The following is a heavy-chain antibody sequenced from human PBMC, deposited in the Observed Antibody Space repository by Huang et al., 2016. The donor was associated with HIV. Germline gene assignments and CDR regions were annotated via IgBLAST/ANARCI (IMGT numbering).Heavy chain of an antibody. J-gene: IGHJ2*01. D-gene: IGHD3-3*01. CDR1: GGSINPGRYY. CDR2: LYDPGKR. Sequence: QMRFQESGPGLVKPSGTLSLTCNVSGGSINPGRYYWGWIRQPPGKGLEWVGSLYDPGKRHYDPALKGRLTRSADTSKNQFSRNLSSVTAADTAIYYCARNHDFWRGRMFAISYFDVWGRGTLVTVAS. V-gene: IGHV4-39*01. CDR3: ARNHDFWRGRMFAISYFDV.